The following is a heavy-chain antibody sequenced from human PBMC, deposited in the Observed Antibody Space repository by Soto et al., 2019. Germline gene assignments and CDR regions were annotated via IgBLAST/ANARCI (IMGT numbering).Heavy chain of an antibody. CDR3: AKGESGWSQYFQH. D-gene: IGHD6-19*01. V-gene: IGHV1-69*13. J-gene: IGHJ1*01. Sequence: GASVKVSCKASGGTFSSYAISWVRQAPGQGLEWMGGIIPIFGTANYAQKFQGRVTITADESTSTAYMELSSLRSEDTAVYYCAKGESGWSQYFQHWGQGTLVTVSS. CDR1: GGTFSSYA. CDR2: IIPIFGTA.